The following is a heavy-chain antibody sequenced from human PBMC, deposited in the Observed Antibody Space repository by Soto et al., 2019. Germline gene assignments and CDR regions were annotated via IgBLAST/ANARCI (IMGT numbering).Heavy chain of an antibody. Sequence: VGSLRLSCAASGFTFSSYSMNWVRQAPGKGLEWVSSISSSSSYIYYADSVKGRFTISRDNAKNSLYLQMNSLRAEDTAVYYCARDQYDFWSGSWDYYYYYGMDVWGQGTTVTVSS. CDR3: ARDQYDFWSGSWDYYYYYGMDV. CDR2: ISSSSSYI. CDR1: GFTFSSYS. J-gene: IGHJ6*02. D-gene: IGHD3-3*01. V-gene: IGHV3-21*01.